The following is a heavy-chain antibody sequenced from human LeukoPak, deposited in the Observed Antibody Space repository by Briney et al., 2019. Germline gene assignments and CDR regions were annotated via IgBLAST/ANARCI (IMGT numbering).Heavy chain of an antibody. Sequence: SVKVSCKASGGTFSSYAISWVRQAPGQGLEWMGRIIPILGIANYAQKFQGRVTITADKSTSTDYMELSSLRSEDTAVYYCARGNSSWYKPEQYYFDYWGQGTLVTVSS. CDR2: IIPILGIA. D-gene: IGHD6-13*01. CDR3: ARGNSSWYKPEQYYFDY. V-gene: IGHV1-69*04. CDR1: GGTFSSYA. J-gene: IGHJ4*02.